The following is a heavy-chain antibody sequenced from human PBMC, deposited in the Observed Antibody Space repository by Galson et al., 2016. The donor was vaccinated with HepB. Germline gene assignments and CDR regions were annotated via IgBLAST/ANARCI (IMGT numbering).Heavy chain of an antibody. J-gene: IGHJ4*02. D-gene: IGHD5-12*01. CDR2: IYYSGST. Sequence: SETLSLTCTVSGGSIRSYYWSWIQQPPGKGLEWIGYIYYSGSTNYNPSLKSRVAISIDTSKNQFSLKLSSVTAADTAVYSCARGGWLRMNYYFGYWGQGTLVTVSS. V-gene: IGHV4-59*01. CDR3: ARGGWLRMNYYFGY. CDR1: GGSIRSYY.